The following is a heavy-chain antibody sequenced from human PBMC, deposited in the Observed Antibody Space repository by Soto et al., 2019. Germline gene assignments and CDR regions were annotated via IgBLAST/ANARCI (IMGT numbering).Heavy chain of an antibody. CDR2: IDRTGSYI. D-gene: IGHD3-22*01. J-gene: IGHJ6*02. CDR3: AKDGEYYYDSSVPGAYYYYGMDV. CDR1: GFTFSTYG. Sequence: GGSLRLSCSASGFTFSTYGMNWARQAPGKGLEWVASIDRTGSYIYYADSVKGRFTISRDNSKNTLYLQMNSLRAEDTAVYYCAKDGEYYYDSSVPGAYYYYGMDVWGQGTTVTVSS. V-gene: IGHV3-NL1*01.